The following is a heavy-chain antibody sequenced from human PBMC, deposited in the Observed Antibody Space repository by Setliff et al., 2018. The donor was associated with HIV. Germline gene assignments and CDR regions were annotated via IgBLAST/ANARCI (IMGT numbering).Heavy chain of an antibody. CDR3: AGTYGSGSYFEDY. V-gene: IGHV4-38-2*02. Sequence: PSETLSLTCTVSGYPININYYWGWIRQPPGKGLEWLGSISHSGRTNYNPSLMGRVTVSSDNSNNQFSLKLNSVTAADTAVYYCAGTYGSGSYFEDYWGQGTLVTVSS. CDR2: ISHSGRT. CDR1: GYPININYY. D-gene: IGHD3-10*01. J-gene: IGHJ4*02.